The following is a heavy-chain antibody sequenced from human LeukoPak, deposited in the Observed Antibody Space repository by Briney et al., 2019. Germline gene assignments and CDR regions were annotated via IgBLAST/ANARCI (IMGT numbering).Heavy chain of an antibody. CDR1: GFTFDDYA. CDR2: ISWNSGSI. V-gene: IGHV3-9*01. CDR3: AKEMEKYCSGGSCYSFDY. J-gene: IGHJ4*02. Sequence: GGSLRLSCAASGFTFDDYAMHWVRQAPGKGLEWVSGISWNSGSIGYADSVKGRFTISRDNAKNSLYLQMNSLRAEDTALYYCAKEMEKYCSGGSCYSFDYWGQGTLVTVSS. D-gene: IGHD2-15*01.